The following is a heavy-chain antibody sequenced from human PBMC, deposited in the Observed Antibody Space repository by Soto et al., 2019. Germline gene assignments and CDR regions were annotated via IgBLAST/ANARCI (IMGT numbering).Heavy chain of an antibody. CDR2: INHSGSS. V-gene: IGHV4-34*01. D-gene: IGHD5-12*01. CDR3: ARDSKSGYSGYDTIDY. J-gene: IGHJ4*02. CDR1: GGSFSGYY. Sequence: AETLSLTCAVYGGSFSGYYWSWIRQPPGKGMEWIGEINHSGSSNYNPSLKSRVTISVDTSKNQFSLKLTSVTAADTAVYYCARDSKSGYSGYDTIDYCGQGTLVIVSS.